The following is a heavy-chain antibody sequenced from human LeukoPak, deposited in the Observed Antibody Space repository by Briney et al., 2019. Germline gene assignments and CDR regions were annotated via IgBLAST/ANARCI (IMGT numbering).Heavy chain of an antibody. J-gene: IGHJ4*02. V-gene: IGHV4-59*08. Sequence: SETLSLTCAVYGGSFSGYYWSWIRQPPGKGLEWIGYIYYGGSTNYNPSLKSRVTISVDTSKNQFSLKLSSVTAADTAVYYCARLHSSGFEFDYWGQGTLVTVSS. CDR3: ARLHSSGFEFDY. D-gene: IGHD3-22*01. CDR1: GGSFSGYY. CDR2: IYYGGST.